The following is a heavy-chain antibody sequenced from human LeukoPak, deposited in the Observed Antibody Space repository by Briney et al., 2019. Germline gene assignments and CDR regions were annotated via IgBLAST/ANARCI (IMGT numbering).Heavy chain of an antibody. CDR3: ANSGSYHYYHYGMDV. CDR2: IYDTGST. D-gene: IGHD3-10*01. V-gene: IGHV4-30-2*01. CDR1: GVSISSGGNS. Sequence: SETLSLTCAVSGVSISSGGNSWNWIRQPPGKGLEWIGHIYDTGSTYYNPSLKSRVTISVDKSKNQFSLRLRSVTAAGTAVYYCANSGSYHYYHYGMDVWGQGTTVTVSS. J-gene: IGHJ6*02.